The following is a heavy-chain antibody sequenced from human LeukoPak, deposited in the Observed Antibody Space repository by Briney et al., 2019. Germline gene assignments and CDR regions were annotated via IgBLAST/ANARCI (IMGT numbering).Heavy chain of an antibody. CDR1: GFTVSSNY. CDR3: ARLRIDHYYFDY. V-gene: IGHV3-66*04. Sequence: GGSLRLSCAASGFTVSSNYMSWVRQAPGKGQEWVSVIYSGGSTYYADSVKGRFTISRDNSKNTLYLQMNSLRAEDTAVYYCARLRIDHYYFDYWGQGTLVTVSS. J-gene: IGHJ4*02. CDR2: IYSGGST. D-gene: IGHD2/OR15-2a*01.